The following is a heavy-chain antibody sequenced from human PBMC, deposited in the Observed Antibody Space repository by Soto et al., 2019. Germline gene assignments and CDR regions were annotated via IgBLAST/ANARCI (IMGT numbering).Heavy chain of an antibody. CDR3: ARVNSATGSMHFDH. V-gene: IGHV3-21*01. D-gene: IGHD3-9*01. CDR2: ISATSTYI. CDR1: TFNFTSYS. Sequence: EVQLVESGGGLVKPGGSLRLTCEGSTFNFTSYSLNWVRQAPGKGLEWVSSISATSTYIFYADSVKGRFTISRDNAQNSVSLQMNSLRAEDTALYYCARVNSATGSMHFDHWGQGTLVTVSS. J-gene: IGHJ4*02.